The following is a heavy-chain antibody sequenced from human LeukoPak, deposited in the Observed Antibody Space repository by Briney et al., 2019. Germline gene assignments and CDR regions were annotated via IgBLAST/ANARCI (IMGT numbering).Heavy chain of an antibody. Sequence: GGSLRLSCTASGFTFGDDAIGWFRQAPGKGLEWVGFIRSKAYGGTTEYAASVKGRFTISRDDSKSIAYLQMNSLKTEDTALYYCTVGLSYYYHSSPHYYPGYWGQGTLVTVSS. J-gene: IGHJ4*02. CDR1: GFTFGDDA. V-gene: IGHV3-49*03. CDR2: IRSKAYGGTT. CDR3: TVGLSYYYHSSPHYYPGY. D-gene: IGHD3-22*01.